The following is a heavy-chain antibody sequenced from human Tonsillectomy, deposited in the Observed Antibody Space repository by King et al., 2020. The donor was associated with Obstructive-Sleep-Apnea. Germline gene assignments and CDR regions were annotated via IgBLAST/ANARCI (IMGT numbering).Heavy chain of an antibody. CDR2: IYWDGSRT. D-gene: IGHD1-14*01. V-gene: IGHV3-9*01. Sequence: VQLVESGGGLVQPGRSLRLSCAASGFNSNDYAMHWFRQAPGKGLEWVSGIYWDGSRTGYADFVKGRFTISRDNAKSSLYLQMNNLKAEDTAVYYCGKDISPGGMDVWGQGTTVTVSS. CDR3: GKDISPGGMDV. J-gene: IGHJ6*02. CDR1: GFNSNDYA.